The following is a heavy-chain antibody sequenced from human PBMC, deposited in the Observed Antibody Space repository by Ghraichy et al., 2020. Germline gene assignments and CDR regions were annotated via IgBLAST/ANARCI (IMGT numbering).Heavy chain of an antibody. D-gene: IGHD3-16*01. Sequence: SETLSLTCTVSGGSVSSGSYYWSWIRQPPGKGLEWIGYIYYSGSTNYNPSLKSRVTISVDTSKNQFSLKLSSVTAADTAVYYCAILIRHRHQHDAFDIWGQGTMVTVSS. CDR3: AILIRHRHQHDAFDI. CDR2: IYYSGST. J-gene: IGHJ3*02. CDR1: GGSVSSGSYY. V-gene: IGHV4-61*01.